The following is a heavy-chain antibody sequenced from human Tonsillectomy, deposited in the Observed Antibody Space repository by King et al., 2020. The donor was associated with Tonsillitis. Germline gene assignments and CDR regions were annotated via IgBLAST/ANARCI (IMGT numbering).Heavy chain of an antibody. V-gene: IGHV3-7*01. Sequence: QLVQSGGGLVQPGGSLRLSCAASGFTFSSYWMSCVRQAPGKGLEWVANIKQDGSEKYYVDSVKGRFTISRSNAKNSLYLQMNSLRAEDTAVYYCARDMGSDIAAFSAAFDIWGQGTMVTVSS. CDR1: GFTFSSYW. CDR2: IKQDGSEK. D-gene: IGHD6-6*01. CDR3: ARDMGSDIAAFSAAFDI. J-gene: IGHJ3*02.